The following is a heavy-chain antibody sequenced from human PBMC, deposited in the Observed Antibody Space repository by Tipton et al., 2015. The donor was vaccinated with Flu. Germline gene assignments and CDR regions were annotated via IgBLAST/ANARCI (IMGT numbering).Heavy chain of an antibody. J-gene: IGHJ4*02. CDR3: ARVLVVAATPFDY. CDR1: GASISSGSYY. CDR2: VYYSGTT. Sequence: TLSLTCTVSGASISSGSYYWAWIRQPPGKVLEWVGSVYYSGTTDYNPSLKSRVTISVDTSKNQFSLKVSSVTAAATAVYYCARVLVVAATPFDYWGQGILVTVSS. D-gene: IGHD2-15*01. V-gene: IGHV4-39*07.